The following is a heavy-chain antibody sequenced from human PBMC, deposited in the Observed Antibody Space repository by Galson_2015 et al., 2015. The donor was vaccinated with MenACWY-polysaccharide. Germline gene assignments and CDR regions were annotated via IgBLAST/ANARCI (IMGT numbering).Heavy chain of an antibody. Sequence: SLRLSCAPSGFTFSTYWMHWVRHAPGKGLVWVSRIKSGGSSTNYADSVKGRFTISRDNAKNTLYLQMNSLRAEDTALYYCARGYSAYDWGQGTLVTVSA. V-gene: IGHV3-74*01. CDR3: ARGYSAYD. CDR2: IKSGGSST. J-gene: IGHJ4*02. D-gene: IGHD5-12*01. CDR1: GFTFSTYW.